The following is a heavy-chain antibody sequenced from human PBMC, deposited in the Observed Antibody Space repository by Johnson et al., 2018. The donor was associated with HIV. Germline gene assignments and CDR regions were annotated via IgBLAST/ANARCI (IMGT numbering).Heavy chain of an antibody. V-gene: IGHV3-11*04. CDR3: ARSRRWTGTVTRPLEAFDI. J-gene: IGHJ3*02. CDR1: GFTFSDYY. Sequence: QVQLVESGGGGVQPGRSLRLSCAASGFTFSDYYMSWIRQAPGKGLEWVSYISSSGSTIYYADSVKGRFTISRDNAKNSLYLQMNSLRAEDTAVYYCARSRRWTGTVTRPLEAFDIWGQGTMVTVSS. D-gene: IGHD4-11*01. CDR2: ISSSGSTI.